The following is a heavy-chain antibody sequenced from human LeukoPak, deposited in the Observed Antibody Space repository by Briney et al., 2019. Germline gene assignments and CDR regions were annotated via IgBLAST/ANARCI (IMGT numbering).Heavy chain of an antibody. D-gene: IGHD2-15*01. V-gene: IGHV1-24*01. Sequence: ASVTVSCTVSGYTLTELSMHWVRQAPGKGLEWMGGFDPEDGETIYAQKFQGRVTMTEDTSTDTAYMELSSLRSEDTAVYYCARDGGYCSGGSCYRSFDYWGQGTLVTVSS. CDR2: FDPEDGET. CDR3: ARDGGYCSGGSCYRSFDY. J-gene: IGHJ4*02. CDR1: GYTLTELS.